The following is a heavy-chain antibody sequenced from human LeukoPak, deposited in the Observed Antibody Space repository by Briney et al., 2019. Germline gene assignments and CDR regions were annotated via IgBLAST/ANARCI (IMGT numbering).Heavy chain of an antibody. V-gene: IGHV3-23*01. CDR3: AKIDGSLGYCSSTSCYDGWFDP. CDR1: GFTFSSYA. CDR2: ISGGGGST. Sequence: GGSLRLSCAAPGFTFSSYAMSWVRQAPGGGLEWVSAISGGGGSTYYADSVKGRFTISRDNSKNTLYLQMNSLRADDTAVYYCAKIDGSLGYCSSTSCYDGWFDPWGQGTLVTVSS. D-gene: IGHD2-2*01. J-gene: IGHJ5*02.